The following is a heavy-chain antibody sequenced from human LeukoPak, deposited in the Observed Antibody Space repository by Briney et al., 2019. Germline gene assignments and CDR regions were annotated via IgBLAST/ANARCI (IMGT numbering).Heavy chain of an antibody. D-gene: IGHD3-10*01. J-gene: IGHJ4*02. Sequence: GGSLRLSCAASGFTFSSYAMSWVRQAPGKGLEWVSAISGSGGSTYYADSVKGRFTISRDNSKNTLYLQMNSLRAEDTAVYYCAKNYYGSGSYYTAFKDWGQGTLVTVSS. CDR3: AKNYYGSGSYYTAFKD. CDR1: GFTFSSYA. V-gene: IGHV3-23*01. CDR2: ISGSGGST.